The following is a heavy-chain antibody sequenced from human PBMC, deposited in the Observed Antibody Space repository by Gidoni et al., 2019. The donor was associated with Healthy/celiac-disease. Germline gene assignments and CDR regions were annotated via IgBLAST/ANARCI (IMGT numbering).Heavy chain of an antibody. J-gene: IGHJ4*02. CDR1: GFTFSSYG. V-gene: IGHV3-30*18. Sequence: QVQLVESGGGVVQPGRSLRLSCAASGFTFSSYGMHWFRQAPGKGLEWVAVISYDGSNKYYADSVKGRFTISRDNSKNTLYLQMNSLRAEDTAVYYCAKEGEYYYDSSGYRFDYWGQGTLVTVSS. CDR3: AKEGEYYYDSSGYRFDY. D-gene: IGHD3-22*01. CDR2: ISYDGSNK.